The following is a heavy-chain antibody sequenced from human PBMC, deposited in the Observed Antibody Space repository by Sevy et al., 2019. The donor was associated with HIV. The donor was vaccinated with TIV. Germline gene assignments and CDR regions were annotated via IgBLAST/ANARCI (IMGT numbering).Heavy chain of an antibody. CDR3: VRWDSSSWSFDY. D-gene: IGHD6-13*01. CDR1: GFIFSSHA. Sequence: GGSLRLSCSASGFIFSSHAMHWVRQAPGKGLQYVSGISSSGGSTYYAHSVKGRFTISRDNSKNTLYLQMSSLRAEDTAMYYCVRWDSSSWSFDYWGQGTLVTVSS. CDR2: ISSSGGST. J-gene: IGHJ4*02. V-gene: IGHV3-64D*06.